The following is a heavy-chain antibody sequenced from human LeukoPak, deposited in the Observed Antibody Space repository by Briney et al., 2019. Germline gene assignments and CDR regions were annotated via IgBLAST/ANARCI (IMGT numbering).Heavy chain of an antibody. V-gene: IGHV4-61*02. Sequence: SETLSLTCIVSGGSISGGSYFWSWIRQSAGRGLEWIGRIDSSGNTNYNPSLKSRVTMSLDTSKNQFSLMLSSVTAADTAVYYCAREALPNGVWRVGWFDPWGQGTLVIVFS. CDR3: AREALPNGVWRVGWFDP. D-gene: IGHD2-8*01. J-gene: IGHJ5*02. CDR2: IDSSGNT. CDR1: GGSISGGSYF.